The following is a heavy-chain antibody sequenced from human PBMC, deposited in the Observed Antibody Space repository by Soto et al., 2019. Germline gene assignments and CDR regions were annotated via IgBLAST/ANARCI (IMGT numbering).Heavy chain of an antibody. CDR2: IYYSGST. J-gene: IGHJ6*02. V-gene: IGHV4-61*01. CDR3: AREVDTAMVTDYYGMDV. CDR1: GGSVSSGSYY. Sequence: PSETRSLTCTVSGGSVSSGSYYWIWIRHPPGKGLEWIGYIYYSGSTNYNPSLKSRVTISVDTSKNQFSLKLSSVTAADTAVYYCAREVDTAMVTDYYGMDVWGQGTTVTVSS. D-gene: IGHD5-18*01.